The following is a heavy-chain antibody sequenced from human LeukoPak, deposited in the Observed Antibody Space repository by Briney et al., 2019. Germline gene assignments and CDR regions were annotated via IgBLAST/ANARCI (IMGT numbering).Heavy chain of an antibody. CDR2: IYPGDSDT. Sequence: GESLKISCKGSGYSFTSYWIGWVRQMPGKGLEWMGIIYPGDSDTRYSPSFQGQVTISADKSISTAYLQWSSLKASDTAMYYCARGVDYYDSSGYLFDYWAREPWSPSPQ. D-gene: IGHD3-22*01. CDR3: ARGVDYYDSSGYLFDY. V-gene: IGHV5-51*01. CDR1: GYSFTSYW. J-gene: IGHJ4*02.